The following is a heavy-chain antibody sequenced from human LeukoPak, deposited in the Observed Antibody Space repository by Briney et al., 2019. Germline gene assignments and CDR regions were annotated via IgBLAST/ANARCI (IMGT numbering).Heavy chain of an antibody. CDR2: ISAYNGNT. Sequence: ASVKVSCKASGYTFTSYGISWVRQAPGQGLEWMGWISAYNGNTSYAQKLQGRVTMTTDTSTSTAYMELRSLRSDDTAVYYCAREADSSSEIVGWVSYYYYYMDVWGKGTTVTVSS. CDR1: GYTFTSYG. D-gene: IGHD6-6*01. V-gene: IGHV1-18*01. J-gene: IGHJ6*03. CDR3: AREADSSSEIVGWVSYYYYYMDV.